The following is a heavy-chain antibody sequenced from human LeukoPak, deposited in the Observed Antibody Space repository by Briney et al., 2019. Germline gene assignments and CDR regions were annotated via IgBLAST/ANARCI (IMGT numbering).Heavy chain of an antibody. J-gene: IGHJ5*02. D-gene: IGHD1-1*01. CDR2: NSSTGSYI. V-gene: IGHV3-21*01. CDR3: TRVVQSGPTGWFDP. Sequence: GGSLRLSCAASGFNLASYMLNWVRQAPGKGLEWVSSNSSTGSYIYYADSVKGRFTISRDNPGNVFYLQMDSLRAEDTAVYYCTRVVQSGPTGWFDPWGQGTLVTVSS. CDR1: GFNLASYM.